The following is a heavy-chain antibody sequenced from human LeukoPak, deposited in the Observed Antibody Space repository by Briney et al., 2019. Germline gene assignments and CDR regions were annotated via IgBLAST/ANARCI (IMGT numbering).Heavy chain of an antibody. Sequence: PSQTLSLTCTVTGDSISSGANYWGWIRQHPGKGLEWIGHTYYSGSTYYNPSLKSRVTISADTSKNQFSLKLSSVTAADTALYFCASTGYCSDTSCYPFDYWGQESWSPSRQ. V-gene: IGHV4-31*03. CDR1: GDSISSGANY. CDR3: ASTGYCSDTSCYPFDY. J-gene: IGHJ4*01. D-gene: IGHD2-2*01. CDR2: TYYSGST.